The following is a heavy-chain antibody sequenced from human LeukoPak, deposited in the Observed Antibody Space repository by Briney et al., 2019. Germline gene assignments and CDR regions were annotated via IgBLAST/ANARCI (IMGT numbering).Heavy chain of an antibody. CDR1: GGSFSGYY. D-gene: IGHD2/OR15-2a*01. CDR2: INHSGST. J-gene: IGHJ6*02. Sequence: SETLSLTCAAYGGSFSGYYWSWIRQPPGKGLEWIGEINHSGSTNYNPSLKSRVTISVDTSKNQFSLKLSSVTAADTAVYYCARNSPAALDVWGQGTTVTVSS. CDR3: ARNSPAALDV. V-gene: IGHV4-34*01.